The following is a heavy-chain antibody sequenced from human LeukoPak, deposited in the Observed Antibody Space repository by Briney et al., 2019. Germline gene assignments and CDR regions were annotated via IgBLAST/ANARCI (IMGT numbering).Heavy chain of an antibody. J-gene: IGHJ4*02. CDR1: GLTSSGYW. Sequence: PGGSLRLSCAAPGLTSSGYWMSWVRQAPGKGLEWVANIKQDGSENSYVDSVKGRFTISRDNAKNSLYLQMNSLRAAAPVVYYFARMYGGYTRPHYVYWGQGTLVADSS. V-gene: IGHV3-7*01. CDR2: IKQDGSEN. D-gene: IGHD5-12*01. CDR3: ARMYGGYTRPHYVY.